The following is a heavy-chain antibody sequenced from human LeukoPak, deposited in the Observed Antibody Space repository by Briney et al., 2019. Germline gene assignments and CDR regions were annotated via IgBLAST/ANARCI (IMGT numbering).Heavy chain of an antibody. Sequence: GGSLRLSCAASGFTFSSYGMHWVRQAPGKGLAWVAFIRYDGSNKYYADSVKGRFTISRDNSKNTLYLQMNSLRAEDTAVYYCAKDFPELRYFDWLFSAPFDYWGQGTLVTVSS. V-gene: IGHV3-30*02. D-gene: IGHD3-9*01. CDR3: AKDFPELRYFDWLFSAPFDY. CDR2: IRYDGSNK. CDR1: GFTFSSYG. J-gene: IGHJ4*02.